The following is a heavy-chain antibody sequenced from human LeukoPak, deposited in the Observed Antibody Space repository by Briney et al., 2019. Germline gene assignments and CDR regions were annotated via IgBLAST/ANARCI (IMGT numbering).Heavy chain of an antibody. V-gene: IGHV3-23*01. CDR1: GFTFGSYA. CDR3: ARENYYYDSSGYYIYYGMDV. D-gene: IGHD3-22*01. Sequence: GGSLRLSCTASGFTFGSYAMSWVRQAPGKGLEWVSAVSASGGSTYYADSVKGRFTISRDNSKNTLYLQMNSLRAEDTAVYYCARENYYYDSSGYYIYYGMDVWGQGTTVTVSS. J-gene: IGHJ6*02. CDR2: VSASGGST.